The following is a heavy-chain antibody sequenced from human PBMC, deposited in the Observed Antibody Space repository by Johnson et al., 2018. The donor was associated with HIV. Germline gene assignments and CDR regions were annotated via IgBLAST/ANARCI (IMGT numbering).Heavy chain of an antibody. J-gene: IGHJ3*02. Sequence: QVQLVESGGGVVQPGRSLRLSCAASGFTFSSYAMHWVRQAPGKGLEWVAVISYDGSNKYYADSVKGRFTISRDNSKNTLYLQMNSLRAEDTAVYYCAKEDYYGSGSYDAFDIWGQGTMVTVSS. D-gene: IGHD3-10*01. CDR1: GFTFSSYA. CDR3: AKEDYYGSGSYDAFDI. CDR2: ISYDGSNK. V-gene: IGHV3-30*04.